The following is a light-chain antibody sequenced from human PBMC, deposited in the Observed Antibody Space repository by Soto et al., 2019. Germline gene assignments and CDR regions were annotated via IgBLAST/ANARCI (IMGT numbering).Light chain of an antibody. J-gene: IGKJ1*01. Sequence: VLTQSPGTLSLSPGERVTLSCRASQSVASSYLAWYQQKTGRAPRLLFYSASSRATGIPHRFSGSGSGTDFTLTISRLEPEDFAVYYCHHFGSLPETFGQGTNVE. CDR1: QSVASSY. CDR3: HHFGSLPET. V-gene: IGKV3-20*01. CDR2: SAS.